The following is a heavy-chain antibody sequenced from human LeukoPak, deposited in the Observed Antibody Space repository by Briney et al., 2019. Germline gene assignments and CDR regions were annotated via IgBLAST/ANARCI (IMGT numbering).Heavy chain of an antibody. V-gene: IGHV3-48*02. CDR3: ARGETALTSYLHF. D-gene: IGHD4-17*01. Sequence: PGGSLRLSCAASGFTFSSFSMNWVRQAPGKGLEWVSFISISSSTIYYADSVKGRFSISRDNAKSSLYLQMNSLRDEDTAVYYCARGETALTSYLHFGGQGTLVTVSS. CDR1: GFTFSSFS. J-gene: IGHJ4*02. CDR2: ISISSSTI.